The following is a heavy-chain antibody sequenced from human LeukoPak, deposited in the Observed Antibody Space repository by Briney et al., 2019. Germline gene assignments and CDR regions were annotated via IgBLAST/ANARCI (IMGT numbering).Heavy chain of an antibody. CDR2: ISYDGSNK. V-gene: IGHV3-30*18. Sequence: GGSLRLSCAASGFTFSSYSMNWVRQAPGKGLEWVAVISYDGSNKYYADSVKGRFTISRDNSKNTLYLQMNSLRAEDTAVYYCAKDLLRTWYAFDIWGQGTMVTVSS. J-gene: IGHJ3*02. D-gene: IGHD1-14*01. CDR1: GFTFSSYS. CDR3: AKDLLRTWYAFDI.